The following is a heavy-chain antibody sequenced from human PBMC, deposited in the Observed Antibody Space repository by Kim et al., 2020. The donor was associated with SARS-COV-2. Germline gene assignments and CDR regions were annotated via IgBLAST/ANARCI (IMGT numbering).Heavy chain of an antibody. Sequence: PPLKSRVTMSVDTAKNQFSLKLSSVTAADTAVYYCARDKMTTVVLGDFDLWGRGTLVTVSS. D-gene: IGHD4-17*01. J-gene: IGHJ2*01. V-gene: IGHV4-4*07. CDR3: ARDKMTTVVLGDFDL.